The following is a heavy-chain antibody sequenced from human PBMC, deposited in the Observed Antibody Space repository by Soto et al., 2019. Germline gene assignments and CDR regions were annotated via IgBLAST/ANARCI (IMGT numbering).Heavy chain of an antibody. J-gene: IGHJ4*02. CDR1: GYNFIAYY. D-gene: IGHD2-21*02. V-gene: IGHV1-46*01. CDR3: AKYFGGDCRHFDA. Sequence: QVQLVQSGAEVKKPGSSVKLSCKASGYNFIAYYMYWVRQAPGQGPEWMGMINPSSGATNYAQKFQGRITVTRDTSTSTVYMELSSLRSEDAAVYYCAKYFGGDCRHFDAWGQGTLVTVSS. CDR2: INPSSGAT.